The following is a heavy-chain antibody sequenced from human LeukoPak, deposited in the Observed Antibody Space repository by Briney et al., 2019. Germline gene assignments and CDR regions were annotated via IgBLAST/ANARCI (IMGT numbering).Heavy chain of an antibody. CDR1: EYTFTSYG. Sequence: ASVKVSRKASEYTFTSYGINWIRQAPGQGLEWMGWINTNTGNPTFAQGFTGRFVFSLDTSVRTAYLQITSLKAEDTAVYYCARDIEVTALPGSHYYYGMDVWGQGTAVTVSS. J-gene: IGHJ6*02. CDR2: INTNTGNP. CDR3: ARDIEVTALPGSHYYYGMDV. V-gene: IGHV7-4-1*02. D-gene: IGHD2-21*02.